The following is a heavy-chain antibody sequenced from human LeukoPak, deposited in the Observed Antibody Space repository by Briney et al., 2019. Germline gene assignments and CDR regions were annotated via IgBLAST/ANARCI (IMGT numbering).Heavy chain of an antibody. CDR3: ARDPSSGKIPFDY. V-gene: IGHV4-39*07. Sequence: SETLSLTCTVSGGSISSSSYYWGWIRQPPGKGLEWIGSIYYSGSTYYNPSLKSRVTISVDTSKNQFSLKLSSVTVADTAVYYCARDPSSGKIPFDYWGQGTLVTVSS. CDR2: IYYSGST. J-gene: IGHJ4*02. CDR1: GGSISSSSYY. D-gene: IGHD6-19*01.